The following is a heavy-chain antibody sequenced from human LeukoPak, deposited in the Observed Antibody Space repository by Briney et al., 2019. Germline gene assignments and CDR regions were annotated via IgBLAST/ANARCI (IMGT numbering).Heavy chain of an antibody. CDR3: AKGGSYRSQPYFDY. J-gene: IGHJ4*02. CDR1: GFTSSSYG. Sequence: GGSLRLSSAASGFTSSSYGMSWVRQAPGKGLEWVSSITGSGVITYYADSARGRFTISRDNSKNTVYLQMNSLRAEDTAVYYCAKGGSYRSQPYFDYWGQGTPVTVSS. CDR2: ITGSGVIT. D-gene: IGHD3-16*02. V-gene: IGHV3-23*01.